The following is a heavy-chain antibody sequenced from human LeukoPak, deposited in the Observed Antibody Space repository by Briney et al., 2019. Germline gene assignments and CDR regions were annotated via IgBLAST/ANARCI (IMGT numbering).Heavy chain of an antibody. J-gene: IGHJ4*02. CDR1: GGSISSGGYY. D-gene: IGHD3-16*02. CDR3: ARTYYDYVWGSYRYHPFDY. Sequence: SQTLSLTCTVSGGSISSGGYYWIWIRQHPGKGLEWIGYIYYRGSTYYNPSLKSRVTISVDTSKNQFSLKLSSVTAADTAVYYCARTYYDYVWGSYRYHPFDYWGQGTLVTVSS. CDR2: IYYRGST. V-gene: IGHV4-31*03.